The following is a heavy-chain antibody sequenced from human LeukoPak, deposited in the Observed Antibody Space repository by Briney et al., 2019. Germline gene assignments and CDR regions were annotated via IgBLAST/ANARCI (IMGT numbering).Heavy chain of an antibody. J-gene: IGHJ4*02. V-gene: IGHV3-7*01. CDR3: ARDEF. Sequence: GGSLRLSCAASGFTFSNSWMSWVRQAPGKGLEWVANIKEDGSEKFYEDSVKGRFTISRDNARSSLYLQMNSLRADDTAVYYCARDEFWGQGTLVTVSS. CDR1: GFTFSNSW. CDR2: IKEDGSEK.